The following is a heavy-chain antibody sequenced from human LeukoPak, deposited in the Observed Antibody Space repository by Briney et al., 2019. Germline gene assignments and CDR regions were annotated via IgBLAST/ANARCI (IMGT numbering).Heavy chain of an antibody. V-gene: IGHV3-7*01. CDR2: IKQDGSEK. CDR1: GFTFSSYA. Sequence: GGSLRLSCAASGFTFSSYAMSWVRQAPGKGLEWVANIKQDGSEKYYVDSVKGRFTISRDNAKNSLYLQMNSLRAEDTAVYYCARQIFANPGDIWGQGTMVTVSS. CDR3: ARQIFANPGDI. J-gene: IGHJ3*02. D-gene: IGHD3-9*01.